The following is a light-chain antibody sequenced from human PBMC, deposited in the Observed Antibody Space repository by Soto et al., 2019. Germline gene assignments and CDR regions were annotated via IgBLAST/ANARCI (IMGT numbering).Light chain of an antibody. J-gene: IGLJ1*01. V-gene: IGLV2-14*03. CDR3: SSYASSSTY. CDR2: EVS. Sequence: QSALTPPSSVSGSPGQSITISCTGTRSDVGGYNYVSWYQQHPVKAPKLMIYEVSNRPSGVSNRFSGSKSGNTASLTISGLQAEDEADYYCSSYASSSTYFGTGTQLTVL. CDR1: RSDVGGYNY.